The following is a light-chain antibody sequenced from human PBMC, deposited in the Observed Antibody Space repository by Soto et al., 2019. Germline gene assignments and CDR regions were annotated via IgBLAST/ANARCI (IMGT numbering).Light chain of an antibody. CDR3: AAWDDSLNGPDVV. J-gene: IGLJ2*01. Sequence: QSVLTQPPSASGTPGQRVSISCSGTSSNIGRNTVNWYQQLPGTAPKLLIYINDQRPSGVPDRFSGSKSGTSASLAISGLQSEDEADYYCAAWDDSLNGPDVVFGGGTKLTVL. CDR2: IND. CDR1: SSNIGRNT. V-gene: IGLV1-44*01.